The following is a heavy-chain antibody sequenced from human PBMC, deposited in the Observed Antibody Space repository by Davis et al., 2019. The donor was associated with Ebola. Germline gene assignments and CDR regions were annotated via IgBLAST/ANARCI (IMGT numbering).Heavy chain of an antibody. D-gene: IGHD6-13*01. CDR2: IGTAGDT. V-gene: IGHV3-13*01. J-gene: IGHJ6*02. CDR1: GFTFSSYS. Sequence: GESLKISCAASGFTFSSYSMNWVRQATGKGLEWVSAIGTAGDTYYPGSVKGRFTISRENAKNSLYLQMNSLRAGDTAVYYCARGPTAAADSYYYGMDVWGQGTTVTVS. CDR3: ARGPTAAADSYYYGMDV.